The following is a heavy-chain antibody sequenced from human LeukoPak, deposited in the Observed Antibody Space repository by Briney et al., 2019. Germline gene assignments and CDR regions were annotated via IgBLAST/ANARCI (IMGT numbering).Heavy chain of an antibody. V-gene: IGHV3-30*18. CDR2: ISYDANNE. CDR3: AKEIWPTVTTPGLTYFDY. CDR1: GFTFSNYA. J-gene: IGHJ4*02. Sequence: GGSLRLSCAASGFTFSNYAMHWVRQAPGKGLEWVAVISYDANNEYYTDSVKGRFTISRDNSKNTLYLQMNSLRGEDTAVYHCAKEIWPTVTTPGLTYFDYWGQGTLVTVSS. D-gene: IGHD4-17*01.